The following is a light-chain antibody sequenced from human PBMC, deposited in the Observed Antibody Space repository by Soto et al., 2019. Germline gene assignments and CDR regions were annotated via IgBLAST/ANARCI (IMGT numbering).Light chain of an antibody. V-gene: IGKV1-33*01. CDR1: QDISNY. CDR3: QQYDNLPPLT. J-gene: IGKJ3*01. Sequence: DIQMTQSPSSLSASVGDRVTITCQASQDISNYLNWYQQKPEKAPKLLIYDASNLETGVPSRFSGSGSGTDFTFTITSLQPEDVATYYCQQYDNLPPLTFGPGTKVDIK. CDR2: DAS.